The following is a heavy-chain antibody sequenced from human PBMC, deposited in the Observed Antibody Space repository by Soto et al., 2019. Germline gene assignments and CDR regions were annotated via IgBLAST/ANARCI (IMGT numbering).Heavy chain of an antibody. CDR2: INAGNGNT. Sequence: QVQLVQSGAEVKKPGASVKVSCKASGYTFTSYAMHWVRQAPGQRLEWMGWINAGNGNTKYSQKFQGRVTITRDTSASIAYMELSSLRSEDTAVYYCARDHYYGSGSYYNVPPSYWGQGTLVTVSS. CDR3: ARDHYYGSGSYYNVPPSY. J-gene: IGHJ4*02. V-gene: IGHV1-3*01. CDR1: GYTFTSYA. D-gene: IGHD3-10*01.